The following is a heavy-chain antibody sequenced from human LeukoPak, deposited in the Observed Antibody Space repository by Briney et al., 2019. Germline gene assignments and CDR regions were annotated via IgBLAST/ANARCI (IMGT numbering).Heavy chain of an antibody. CDR3: ARVRSSWYWVDY. J-gene: IGHJ4*02. CDR2: ISYDGSNK. Sequence: PGGSLRLSCAASGFTFSSYAMHWVRQAPGKGLEWVAVISYDGSNKYYADSVKGRFTISRDNPKNTLYLQMNSLRAEDTAVYYCARVRSSWYWVDYWGQGTLVTVSS. D-gene: IGHD6-13*01. V-gene: IGHV3-30-3*01. CDR1: GFTFSSYA.